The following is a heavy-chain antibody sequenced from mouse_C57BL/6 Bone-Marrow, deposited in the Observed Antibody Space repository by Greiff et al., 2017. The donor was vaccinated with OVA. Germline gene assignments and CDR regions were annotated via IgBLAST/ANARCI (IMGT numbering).Heavy chain of an antibody. Sequence: VQLQQSDAELVKPGASVKISCKVSGYTFTDHTIHWMKQRPEQGLEWIGYIYPRDGSTKYNEKFKGKATLTADKSSSTDYMQLNSRTSEDSAVYFCARTPYYDYDGNAMDYWGQGTSVTVSS. V-gene: IGHV1-78*01. CDR1: GYTFTDHT. D-gene: IGHD2-4*01. J-gene: IGHJ4*01. CDR3: ARTPYYDYDGNAMDY. CDR2: IYPRDGST.